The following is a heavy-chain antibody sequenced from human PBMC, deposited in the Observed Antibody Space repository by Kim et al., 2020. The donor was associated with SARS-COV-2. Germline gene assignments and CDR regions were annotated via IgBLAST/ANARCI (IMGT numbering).Heavy chain of an antibody. D-gene: IGHD2-21*01. CDR3: ASPRYCSGSNCYSS. Sequence: AAPVKGRFTISRDDSANSLYLQMNSLKTDDTAVYFCASPRYCSGSNCYSSWGQGTLVTVSS. J-gene: IGHJ4*02. V-gene: IGHV3-72*01.